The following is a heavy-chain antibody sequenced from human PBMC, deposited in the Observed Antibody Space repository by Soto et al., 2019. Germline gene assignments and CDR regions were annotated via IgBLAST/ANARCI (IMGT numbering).Heavy chain of an antibody. J-gene: IGHJ4*02. Sequence: QVQLVESGGGVVQPGRSLRLSCAASGFTFSSYGMHWVRQARGKGLEWVAVISYDGSNKYYADSVKGRFTISRDNSKNALYLQMNSLRVDDTAVYYCAKGPPEGAQPAGFDYWGQGTLVTVSS. CDR2: ISYDGSNK. CDR3: AKGPPEGAQPAGFDY. D-gene: IGHD1-26*01. CDR1: GFTFSSYG. V-gene: IGHV3-30*18.